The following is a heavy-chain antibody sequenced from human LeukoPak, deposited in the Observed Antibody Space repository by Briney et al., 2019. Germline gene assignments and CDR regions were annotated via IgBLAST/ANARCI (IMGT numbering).Heavy chain of an antibody. CDR2: IIPIFGTA. J-gene: IGHJ4*02. CDR3: ARDPPSQPLNPGIAAAVDLKY. V-gene: IGHV1-69*01. CDR1: GGTFSSYA. D-gene: IGHD6-13*01. Sequence: ASVKVSCKASGGTFSSYAISWVRQAPGQGLEWMGGIIPIFGTANYAQKFQGRVTITADESTSTAYMELSSLRSEDTAVYYCARDPPSQPLNPGIAAAVDLKYWGQGTLVTVSS.